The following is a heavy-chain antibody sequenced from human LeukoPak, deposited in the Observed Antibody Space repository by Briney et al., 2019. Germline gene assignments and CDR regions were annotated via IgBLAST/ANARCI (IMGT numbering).Heavy chain of an antibody. J-gene: IGHJ3*02. CDR3: ATYIMVRGVPGAFDI. V-gene: IGHV4-39*01. D-gene: IGHD3-10*01. CDR1: GGSISSSSYY. Sequence: PSETLSLTCTVSGGSISSSSYYWGWIRQPPGKGLEWIGSIYYSGSTYYNPSLKCRVTISVDTSKNQFSLKLSSVTAADTAVYYCATYIMVRGVPGAFDIWGQGTMVTVSS. CDR2: IYYSGST.